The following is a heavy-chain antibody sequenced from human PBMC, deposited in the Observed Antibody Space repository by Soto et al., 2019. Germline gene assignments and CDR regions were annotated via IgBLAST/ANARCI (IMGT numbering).Heavy chain of an antibody. CDR3: AREGAYYDFWSGYYKGYNWFDP. D-gene: IGHD3-3*01. J-gene: IGHJ5*02. CDR2: IWYDGSNK. Sequence: QVQLVESGGGVVQPGRSLRLSCAASGFTFSSYGMHWVRQAPGKGLEWVAVIWYDGSNKYYADSVKGRFTISRENSKNTLYQQMNSLRAEDTAVYYCAREGAYYDFWSGYYKGYNWFDPWGQGTLVTVSS. V-gene: IGHV3-33*01. CDR1: GFTFSSYG.